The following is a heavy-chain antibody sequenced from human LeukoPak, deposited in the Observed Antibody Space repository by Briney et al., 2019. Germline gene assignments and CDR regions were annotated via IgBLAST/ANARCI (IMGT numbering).Heavy chain of an antibody. CDR2: IIPIFGTA. V-gene: IGHV1-69*06. J-gene: IGHJ5*02. D-gene: IGHD3-9*01. CDR1: GGTFSSYA. CDR3: ARAGPGVYYDILTGQNWFDP. Sequence: SVKVSCKASGGTFSSYAISWVRQAPGQGLEWMGGIIPIFGTANYAQKFQGRVTITADKSTSTAYMELSSLRSEDTAVYYRARAGPGVYYDILTGQNWFDPWGQGTLVTVSS.